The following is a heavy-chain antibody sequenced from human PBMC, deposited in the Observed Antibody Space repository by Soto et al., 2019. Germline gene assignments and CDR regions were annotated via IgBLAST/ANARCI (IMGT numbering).Heavy chain of an antibody. J-gene: IGHJ4*02. CDR1: VFTFSSYA. V-gene: IGHV3-23*01. D-gene: IGHD3-3*01. CDR2: IDPSGGST. Sequence: RWSLRLSCSASVFTFSSYAMSWFRQAPGKGLEWVSVIDPSGGSTYYADSVKGRFTISRDNSKNTLYLQMHSLRAEDTAGYYCAKDGDFWSGYYPFFDYWGQGTLVTVSS. CDR3: AKDGDFWSGYYPFFDY.